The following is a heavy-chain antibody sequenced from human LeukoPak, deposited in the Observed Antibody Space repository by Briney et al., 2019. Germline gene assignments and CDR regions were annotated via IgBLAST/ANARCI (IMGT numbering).Heavy chain of an antibody. CDR2: ISAYNGNT. V-gene: IGHV1-18*01. D-gene: IGHD1-26*01. Sequence: GESLRISCEGSGYSFSSYWIGWVRQAPGQGLEWMGWISAYNGNTNYAQKLQGRVTMTTDTSTSTAYMELRSLRSDDTAVYYCARERGAYNWFDPWGQGTLVTVSS. CDR3: ARERGAYNWFDP. J-gene: IGHJ5*02. CDR1: GYSFSSYW.